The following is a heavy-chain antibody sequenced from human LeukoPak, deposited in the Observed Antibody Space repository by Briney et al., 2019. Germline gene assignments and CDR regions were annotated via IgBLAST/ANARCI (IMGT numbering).Heavy chain of an antibody. V-gene: IGHV3-33*01. CDR1: GFTFSSYG. J-gene: IGHJ4*02. CDR2: IWYDGSNK. D-gene: IGHD3-10*01. CDR3: ARDMMVRGAIDY. Sequence: GGSLRLSCAASGFTFSSYGMHWVRQAPGKGLEWVAVIWYDGSNKYYADSVKGRFTISRDNSKNTLYLQMNSLRAEDTAVYYCARDMMVRGAIDYWGQGTLVTVSP.